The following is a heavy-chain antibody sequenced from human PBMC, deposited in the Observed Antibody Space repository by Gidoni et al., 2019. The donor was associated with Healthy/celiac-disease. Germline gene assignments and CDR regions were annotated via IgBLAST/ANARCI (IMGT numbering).Heavy chain of an antibody. D-gene: IGHD1-26*01. CDR2: IYYSGST. Sequence: QLQLQESGPGLVKPSETLSLTCTVSGGSIRSSSYYWGWIRQPPGKGLEWIGSIYYSGSTYYNPSLKSRVTISVDTSKNQFSLKLSSVTAADTAVYYCARRGGGSYLAFDIWGQGTMVTVSS. CDR3: ARRGGGSYLAFDI. CDR1: GGSIRSSSYY. J-gene: IGHJ3*02. V-gene: IGHV4-39*01.